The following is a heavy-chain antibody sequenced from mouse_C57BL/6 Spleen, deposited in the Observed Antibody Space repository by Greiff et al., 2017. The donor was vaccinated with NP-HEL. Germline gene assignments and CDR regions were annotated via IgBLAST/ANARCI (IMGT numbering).Heavy chain of an antibody. V-gene: IGHV1-26*01. J-gene: IGHJ4*01. CDR3: CYGYGVMDY. CDR2: INPNNGGT. CDR1: GYTFTDYY. D-gene: IGHD2-2*01. Sequence: EVPLPPSGPELVKPGASVKISCKASGYTFTDYYMNWVKQSHGKSLEWIGDINPNNGGTSYNQKFKGKATLTVDKSSSTAYMELRSLTSEDSAVYYCCYGYGVMDYWGQGTSVTVSS.